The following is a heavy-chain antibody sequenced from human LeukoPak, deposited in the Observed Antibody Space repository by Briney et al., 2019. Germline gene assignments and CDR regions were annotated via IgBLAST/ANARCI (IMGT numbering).Heavy chain of an antibody. V-gene: IGHV4-34*01. CDR1: GGSISSSYF. Sequence: SETLSLTCTVSGGSISSSYFWGWIRQPPGKGLEWIGEINHSGSTNYNPSLKSRVTISVDTSKNQFSLKLSSVTAADTAVYYCARSTRGDSPDYWGQGTLVTVSS. CDR3: ARSTRGDSPDY. J-gene: IGHJ4*02. D-gene: IGHD2-21*02. CDR2: INHSGST.